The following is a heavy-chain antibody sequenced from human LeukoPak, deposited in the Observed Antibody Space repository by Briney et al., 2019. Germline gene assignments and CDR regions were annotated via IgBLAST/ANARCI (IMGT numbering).Heavy chain of an antibody. CDR2: IYYSGST. D-gene: IGHD5-24*01. V-gene: IGHV4-59*11. J-gene: IGHJ4*02. Sequence: SETLSLTCTVSGGSISSHYWSWIRQPPGKGLEWIGYIYYSGSTNYNPSLKSRVTISVDTSKNQFSLKLSSVTAADTAVYYCARGWLQLPGYFDYWGQGTLVTVSS. CDR3: ARGWLQLPGYFDY. CDR1: GGSISSHY.